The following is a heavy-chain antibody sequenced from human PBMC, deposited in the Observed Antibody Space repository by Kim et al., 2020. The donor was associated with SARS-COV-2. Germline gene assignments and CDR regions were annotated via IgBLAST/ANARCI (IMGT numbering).Heavy chain of an antibody. CDR3: AAGWLQSNAFDI. CDR2: ISDDGRNR. Sequence: GGSLRLSCAASGFTFSNYGMHWVRQAPGKGLEWVAVISDDGRNRYSADSVKGRVTISRDDSKNTLHLQMNSLRAEDTAVYYCAAGWLQSNAFDIWGQGTMVTVSS. D-gene: IGHD5-12*01. CDR1: GFTFSNYG. J-gene: IGHJ3*02. V-gene: IGHV3-30*03.